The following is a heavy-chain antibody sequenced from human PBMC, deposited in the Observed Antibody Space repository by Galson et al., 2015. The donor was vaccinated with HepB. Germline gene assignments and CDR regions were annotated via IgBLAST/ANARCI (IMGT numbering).Heavy chain of an antibody. V-gene: IGHV3-23*01. Sequence: LRLSCAASGFSFTSHSMTWVRQAPGKGLEWVSTISASGGLTYYADSVKGRFTISRDNVKDTMNLQMNSLSVNDTAVYYCARFDYGSQYYLDYWGQGTLVAVSS. CDR2: ISASGGLT. J-gene: IGHJ4*02. CDR3: ARFDYGSQYYLDY. CDR1: GFSFTSHS. D-gene: IGHD4-17*01.